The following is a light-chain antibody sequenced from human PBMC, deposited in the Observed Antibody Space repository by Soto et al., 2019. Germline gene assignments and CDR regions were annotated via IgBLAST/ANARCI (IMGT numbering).Light chain of an antibody. CDR1: SSNIGSNT. J-gene: IGLJ1*01. V-gene: IGLV1-44*01. CDR3: ATWYDSLNAYV. CDR2: NNN. Sequence: QSVLTQPPSASGTPGQRVTISCSGSSSNIGSNTLNWYQQLQGTAPTLLIYNNNQRPSGGTARFSGSTSGTSASSAISGLQSEDEEDYYCATWYDSLNAYVFGTGTKLTVL.